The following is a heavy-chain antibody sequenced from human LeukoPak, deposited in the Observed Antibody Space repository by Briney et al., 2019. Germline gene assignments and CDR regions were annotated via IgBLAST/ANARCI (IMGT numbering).Heavy chain of an antibody. Sequence: SETLSLTCTVSGGSISSSSYYWGWIRQPPGKGLEWIGSIYYSGSTYYNPSLKSRVTISVDTSKNQFSLKLSSVTAADTAVYYCARAYSSGWYPPDYYYYMDVWGKGTTVTVSS. V-gene: IGHV4-39*07. D-gene: IGHD6-19*01. CDR3: ARAYSSGWYPPDYYYYMDV. CDR1: GGSISSSSYY. J-gene: IGHJ6*03. CDR2: IYYSGST.